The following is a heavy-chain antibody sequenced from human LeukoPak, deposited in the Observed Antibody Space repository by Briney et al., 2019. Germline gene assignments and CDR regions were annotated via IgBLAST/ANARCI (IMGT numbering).Heavy chain of an antibody. Sequence: GGSLRLSCAASGFTFSNYAMMWVRQTPGKGLELVSTIRGGGVSTYSADSVKNRFTISRDNSKNTLYLQMNSLRAEDTAVYYCARDPNGDYVGAFDMWGQGTVVTVSS. CDR3: ARDPNGDYVGAFDM. J-gene: IGHJ3*02. CDR2: IRGGGVST. D-gene: IGHD4-17*01. CDR1: GFTFSNYA. V-gene: IGHV3-23*01.